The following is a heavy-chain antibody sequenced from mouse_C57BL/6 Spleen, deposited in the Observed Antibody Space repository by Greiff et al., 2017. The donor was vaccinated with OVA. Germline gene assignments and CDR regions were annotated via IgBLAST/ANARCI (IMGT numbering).Heavy chain of an antibody. CDR3: ARHHYYGSVEYAMDY. CDR1: GYTFTSYW. V-gene: IGHV1-64*01. CDR2: IHPNSGST. D-gene: IGHD1-1*01. J-gene: IGHJ4*01. Sequence: QVQLQQPGAELVKPGASVKLSCTASGYTFTSYWMHWVKQRPGQGLEWIGMIHPNSGSTNYNEKFKSKATLTVDKSASTAYMQLSSLTSEDSAVYYCARHHYYGSVEYAMDYWGQGTSVTVSA.